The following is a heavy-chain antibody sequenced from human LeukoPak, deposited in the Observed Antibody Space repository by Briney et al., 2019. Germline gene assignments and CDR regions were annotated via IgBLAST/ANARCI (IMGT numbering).Heavy chain of an antibody. CDR2: IHYSGST. V-gene: IGHV4-39*01. J-gene: IGHJ4*02. Sequence: SETLSLTCTVSGGSISSSSYYWGWIRQPPGKGLEWIGSIHYSGSTYYNPSLKSRVTTSVDTSKNQFSLKLSSVTAADTAVYYCARHLVGPWEFDYWGQGTLVTVSS. CDR1: GGSISSSSYY. D-gene: IGHD1-26*01. CDR3: ARHLVGPWEFDY.